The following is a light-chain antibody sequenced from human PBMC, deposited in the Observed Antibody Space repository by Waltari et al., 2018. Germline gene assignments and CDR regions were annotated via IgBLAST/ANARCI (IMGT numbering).Light chain of an antibody. J-gene: IGKJ5*01. CDR3: QQYTSAPIT. CDR1: QGITNY. Sequence: DIQMTQSPSSLSASVGDRVTITCRASQGITNYLAWYQQKPGKVPKALIFAASTLQSRVPSRFSASGSGTDFTLTVSSLQPEDVATYYCQQYTSAPITFGQGTRLEIK. CDR2: AAS. V-gene: IGKV1-27*01.